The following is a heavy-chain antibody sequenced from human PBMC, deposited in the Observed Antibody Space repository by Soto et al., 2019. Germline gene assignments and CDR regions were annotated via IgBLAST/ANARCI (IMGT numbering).Heavy chain of an antibody. V-gene: IGHV1-69*01. Sequence: QVQLVQSGAEVKKPGSSVKVSCKASGGTFSSYAISWVRQAPGQGLEWMGGIIPIFGTANYAQKFQGRVRITADESTSTAYMELGGLRSEDTAVYYCARGITMVRGNPGGFDPWGQGTLVTVSS. D-gene: IGHD3-10*01. CDR3: ARGITMVRGNPGGFDP. CDR1: GGTFSSYA. J-gene: IGHJ5*02. CDR2: IIPIFGTA.